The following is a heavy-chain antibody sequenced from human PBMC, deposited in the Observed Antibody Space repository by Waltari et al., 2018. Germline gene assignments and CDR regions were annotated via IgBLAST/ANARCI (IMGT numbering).Heavy chain of an antibody. V-gene: IGHV3-72*01. CDR2: SRNKGHSFST. D-gene: IGHD2-21*02. CDR3: ARDLDGDSNLDY. CDR1: GFAFSDHG. J-gene: IGHJ4*02. Sequence: EVQLAESGGGLVLPGGSLRLSCVASGFAFSDHGMDWGRQAPEKGLEWVGRSRNKGHSFSTEYAASVRGRFTISRDDSKNSLYIEMNSLKTEDTAVYYCARDLDGDSNLDYWGQGTLVTVSS.